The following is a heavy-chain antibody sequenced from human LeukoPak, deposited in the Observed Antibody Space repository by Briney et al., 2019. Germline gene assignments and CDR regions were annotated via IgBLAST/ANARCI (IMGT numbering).Heavy chain of an antibody. J-gene: IGHJ4*02. V-gene: IGHV4-31*03. CDR3: ARVCPNPRSLKKAEGLGYYFDY. Sequence: PSETLSLTCTVSGGSISSGGYYWSWIRQHPGKGLEWIGYIYYSGSTYYNPSLKSRVTISVDTSKNQFSLKLSSVTAADTAVYYCARVCPNPRSLKKAEGLGYYFDYWGQGTLVTVSS. D-gene: IGHD3-16*01. CDR1: GGSISSGGYY. CDR2: IYYSGST.